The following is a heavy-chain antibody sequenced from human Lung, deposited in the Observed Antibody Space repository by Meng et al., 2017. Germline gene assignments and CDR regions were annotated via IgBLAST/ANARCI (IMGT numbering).Heavy chain of an antibody. CDR1: GFTLSYFG. CDR3: TRDQLWFGDFDY. J-gene: IGHJ4*02. CDR2: IWFDGSKA. Sequence: HVQLVESGGGVVQPGKSLRLSCAASGFTLSYFGMHWVRQAPGKGLEWLAIIWFDGSKAYYADSVKGRFTISRDNSKNTVYLQMNSLRGEDTAVYYCTRDQLWFGDFDYWGQGTLVTVSS. V-gene: IGHV3-33*01. D-gene: IGHD3-10*01.